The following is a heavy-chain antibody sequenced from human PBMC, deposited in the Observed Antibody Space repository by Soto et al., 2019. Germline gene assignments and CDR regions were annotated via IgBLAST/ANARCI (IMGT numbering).Heavy chain of an antibody. J-gene: IGHJ4*02. D-gene: IGHD1-26*01. Sequence: SETLSLTCTVSGGSISSGGYYWSWIRQHPGKGLEWIGYIYYSGSAYYNPSLKSRVTISVDTSKNQFSLKLSSVTAADTAVYYCARVSGSYWAYWGQGTLVTVSS. CDR2: IYYSGSA. CDR1: GGSISSGGYY. CDR3: ARVSGSYWAY. V-gene: IGHV4-31*03.